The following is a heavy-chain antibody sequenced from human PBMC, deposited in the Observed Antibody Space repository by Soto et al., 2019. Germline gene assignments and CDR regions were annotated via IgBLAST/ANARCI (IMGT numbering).Heavy chain of an antibody. Sequence: EVQLVESGGGLVKPGGSLRLSCAASGFTFSNAWMSWVRQAPGKGLEWVGRIKSKTDGGTTDYAAPVKGRFTISRDDSKNTLYLQMNSLKTEDTAVYYCTTSELFGYPHPRDYYYYYMDVWGKGTTVTVSS. D-gene: IGHD3-10*02. CDR2: IKSKTDGGTT. V-gene: IGHV3-15*01. CDR3: TTSELFGYPHPRDYYYYYMDV. J-gene: IGHJ6*03. CDR1: GFTFSNAW.